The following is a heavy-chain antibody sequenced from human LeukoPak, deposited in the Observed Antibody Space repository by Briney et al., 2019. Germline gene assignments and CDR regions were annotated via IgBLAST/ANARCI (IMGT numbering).Heavy chain of an antibody. Sequence: GGSLRLACAASGFTFSSYGMNWVRQAPGKGLVWIPGISGGGGNTYYADSVKGRVTISRDNSKSTLYRQMYSLRAEDTAVYYCAKCDSPVAGDYFDYWGQGTLVTVSS. CDR2: ISGGGGNT. D-gene: IGHD6-19*01. J-gene: IGHJ4*02. V-gene: IGHV3-23*01. CDR1: GFTFSSYG. CDR3: AKCDSPVAGDYFDY.